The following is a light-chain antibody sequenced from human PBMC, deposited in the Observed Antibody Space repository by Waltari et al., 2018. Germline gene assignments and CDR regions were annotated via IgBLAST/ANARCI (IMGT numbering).Light chain of an antibody. CDR1: HGISSL. J-gene: IGKJ2*01. V-gene: IGKV1-12*01. CDR2: AAS. CDR3: QQANSFPYT. Sequence: DIQMNQSPSSLSTSVGDRVTITCRASHGISSLLIWYQQKPGKAPNLLIYAASSLQSGVPSRFSGSGSGTDFTLTISSLQPEDFATYYCQQANSFPYTFGQGTKLEIK.